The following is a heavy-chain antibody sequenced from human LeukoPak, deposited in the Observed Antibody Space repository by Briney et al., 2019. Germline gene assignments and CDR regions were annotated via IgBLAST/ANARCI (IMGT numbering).Heavy chain of an antibody. V-gene: IGHV4-4*02. CDR1: GGSISSSNW. J-gene: IGHJ4*02. CDR3: ASRLKVEYSDYEPFDY. D-gene: IGHD5-12*01. Sequence: SETLSLTCAVSGGSISSSNWWSWDRQPPGKGLEWIGEIYHSGSTNYNPSLKSRVTISVDKSKNQFSLKLSSVTAADTAVYYCASRLKVEYSDYEPFDYWGQGTLVTVSS. CDR2: IYHSGST.